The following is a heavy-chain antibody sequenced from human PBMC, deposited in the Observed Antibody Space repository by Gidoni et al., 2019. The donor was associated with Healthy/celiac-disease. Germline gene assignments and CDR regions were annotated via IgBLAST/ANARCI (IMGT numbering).Heavy chain of an antibody. D-gene: IGHD3-22*01. CDR1: GGSFSGYY. V-gene: IGHV4-34*01. CDR2: INHSGST. CDR3: ARGRHVRRSSGYYSKPFDY. J-gene: IGHJ4*02. Sequence: QVQLQQWGAGLLKPSETLSLTCAVCGGSFSGYYWSWIRQPPGKGQEWIGEINHSGSTNYNPSLKSRVTISVDTSKNQFSLKLSSVTAADTAVYYCARGRHVRRSSGYYSKPFDYWGQGTLVTVSS.